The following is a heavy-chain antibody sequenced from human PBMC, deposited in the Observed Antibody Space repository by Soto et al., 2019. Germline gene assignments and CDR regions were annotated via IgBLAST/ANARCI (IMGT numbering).Heavy chain of an antibody. Sequence: EVQLVESGGGLVQPGGSLRLSCAASGFTFSSYWMSWVRQAPGKGLEWVANIKQDGSEKYYVDSVKGRFTISRDNAKNSLYLQMNGLRAEDTAVYYCARVSGEVYAPGYFDYWGQGTLVTVSS. CDR3: ARVSGEVYAPGYFDY. CDR1: GFTFSSYW. CDR2: IKQDGSEK. J-gene: IGHJ4*02. D-gene: IGHD2-15*01. V-gene: IGHV3-7*05.